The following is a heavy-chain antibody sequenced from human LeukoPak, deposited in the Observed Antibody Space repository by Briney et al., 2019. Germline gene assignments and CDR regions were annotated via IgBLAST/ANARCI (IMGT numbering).Heavy chain of an antibody. D-gene: IGHD6-13*01. CDR1: GFTFSNAW. J-gene: IGHJ5*02. V-gene: IGHV3-15*01. Sequence: GGSLRLACAASGFTFSNAWVSWVRQAPGKGLEWVGRIKSKTNGGTKDYAAPVKGRFTISRDDSKNTLYLQMNSLKTEDTAAYYWATDSEAGTSPWFDPWGQGTLVTVSS. CDR2: IKSKTNGGTK. CDR3: ATDSEAGTSPWFDP.